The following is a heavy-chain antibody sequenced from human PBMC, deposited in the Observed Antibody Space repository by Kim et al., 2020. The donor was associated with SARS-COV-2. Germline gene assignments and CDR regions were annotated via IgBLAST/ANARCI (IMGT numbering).Heavy chain of an antibody. J-gene: IGHJ5*02. CDR2: IRTKTYGGTT. D-gene: IGHD2-15*01. CDR1: GFRFGDYA. V-gene: IGHV3-49*03. CDR3: TRDPVAATNWFDP. Sequence: GGSLRLSCSASGFRFGDYAMNWFRQAPGKGLEWVSFIRTKTYGGTTEYAASVRGRFTMSRDDSKNIAYLQMNSLKTDDTAVYYCTRDPVAATNWFDPWGQGTLVTVSS.